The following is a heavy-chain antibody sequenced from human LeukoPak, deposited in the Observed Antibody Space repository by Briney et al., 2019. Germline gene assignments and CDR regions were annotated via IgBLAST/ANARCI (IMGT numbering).Heavy chain of an antibody. CDR2: INWNGGST. CDR3: ARVRVGATYDAFDI. D-gene: IGHD1-26*01. Sequence: GGSLRLSWAASGFTFDDYGMSWVRQAPGKGLEWVSGINWNGGSTGYADSVKGRFTISRDNAKNSLYLQMNSLRAEDTALYYCARVRVGATYDAFDIWGQGTMVTVSS. CDR1: GFTFDDYG. V-gene: IGHV3-20*04. J-gene: IGHJ3*02.